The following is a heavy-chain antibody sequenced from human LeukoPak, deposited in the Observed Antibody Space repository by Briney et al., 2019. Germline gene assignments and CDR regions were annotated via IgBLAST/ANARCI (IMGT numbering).Heavy chain of an antibody. Sequence: GASVKVSCKASGYTFTSYDINWVRQATGQGLEWMGGMNPNSGNTGYAQKFQGRVTMTRNTSISTAYMELSSLRSEDTAVYYCAIRYGSGEKYYYYYYMDVWGKGTTVTVSS. CDR3: AIRYGSGEKYYYYYYMDV. CDR2: MNPNSGNT. CDR1: GYTFTSYD. D-gene: IGHD3-10*01. J-gene: IGHJ6*03. V-gene: IGHV1-8*01.